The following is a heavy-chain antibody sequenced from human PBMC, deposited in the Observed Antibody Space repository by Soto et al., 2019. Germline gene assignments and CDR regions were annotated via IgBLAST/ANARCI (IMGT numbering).Heavy chain of an antibody. V-gene: IGHV3-23*01. J-gene: IGHJ4*02. D-gene: IGHD4-4*01. CDR2: ISGYGGSS. CDR3: AKYSSAWVNAYRHFDF. Sequence: GGSLRLSCSASGFTFSSYAMSWVRQAPGKGLEWVSTISGYGGSSDYADSVNGRFTISRDSSRNTIYLQMNSLRAEDTAVYYCAKYSSAWVNAYRHFDFWDQGTLVTVSS. CDR1: GFTFSSYA.